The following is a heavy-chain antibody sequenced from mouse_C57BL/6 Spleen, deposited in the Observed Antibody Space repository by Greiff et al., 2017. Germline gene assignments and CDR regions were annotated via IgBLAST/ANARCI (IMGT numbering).Heavy chain of an antibody. D-gene: IGHD2-5*01. Sequence: EVQVVESGPGLVNPSQSLSLSCSVTGYSITSGYFWYWLRQYPGNKLEWMGYISYDGSNNFNPSLKNRISITRDTSNNQFFLKLNSVTTEDTATYYSARDYYSNYGFAYWGQGTLVTVTA. CDR2: ISYDGSN. CDR3: ARDYYSNYGFAY. V-gene: IGHV3-6*01. J-gene: IGHJ3*01. CDR1: GYSITSGYF.